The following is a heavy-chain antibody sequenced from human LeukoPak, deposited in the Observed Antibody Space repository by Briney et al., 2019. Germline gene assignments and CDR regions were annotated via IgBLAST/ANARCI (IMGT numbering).Heavy chain of an antibody. J-gene: IGHJ4*02. CDR2: IKQDGVDK. V-gene: IGHV3-7*01. D-gene: IGHD5-18*01. CDR3: ARDLYSYGANQDDY. Sequence: GGSLRLSRATSGFTFSSYWMNWVRQAPGKGLEWVANIKQDGVDKYYVDSVKGRFTISRDNAKRSLYLQMNSLRAEDTAVYYCARDLYSYGANQDDYWGQGTLVTVSS. CDR1: GFTFSSYW.